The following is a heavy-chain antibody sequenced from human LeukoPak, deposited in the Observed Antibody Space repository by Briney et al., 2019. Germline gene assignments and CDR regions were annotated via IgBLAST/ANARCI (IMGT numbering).Heavy chain of an antibody. CDR3: AGSLGPLTKY. CDR1: GFNFASHW. J-gene: IGHJ4*02. Sequence: GGSLRLSCAASGFNFASHWMHWVRQTPGKGLVWVLRINSGGSGTSYADFVGGRFTISRDNAKNTLYLQMNSLRAEDTAVYYCAGSLGPLTKYWGQGTLVTVSS. CDR2: INSGGSGT. D-gene: IGHD4-11*01. V-gene: IGHV3-74*01.